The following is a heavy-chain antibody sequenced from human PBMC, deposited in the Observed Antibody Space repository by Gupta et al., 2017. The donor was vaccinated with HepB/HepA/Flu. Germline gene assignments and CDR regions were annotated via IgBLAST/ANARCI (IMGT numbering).Heavy chain of an antibody. CDR3: ARAVDIVGADMDV. CDR2: IKPSGGTI. D-gene: IGHD5-12*01. J-gene: IGHJ6*03. CDR1: GQTFNNHY. Sequence: QARLVQSGAWVQKPGASVTVSCKASGQTFNNHYVHWLRQAPGQGLEWMGIIKPSGGTITYAQKFQDRVTMTTDTSTSTVYMELRSLRSEDTAIYYCARAVDIVGADMDVWGTGTTVTVSS. V-gene: IGHV1-46*02.